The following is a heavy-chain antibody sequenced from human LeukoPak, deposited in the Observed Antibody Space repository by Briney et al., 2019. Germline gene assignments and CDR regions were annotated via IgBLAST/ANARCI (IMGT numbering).Heavy chain of an antibody. CDR2: ITPFNGNT. D-gene: IGHD3-10*01. J-gene: IGHJ5*02. CDR3: ANSPDSGGLGP. Sequence: SVKVSCKASGYTFTYRYLHWVRQAPAQALEWMGWITPFNGNTNYAQKFQDRVTITRDRSMSTAYMELSSLKSEDTAMYYCANSPDSGGLGPWGQGTLVTVSS. V-gene: IGHV1-45*02. CDR1: GYTFTYRY.